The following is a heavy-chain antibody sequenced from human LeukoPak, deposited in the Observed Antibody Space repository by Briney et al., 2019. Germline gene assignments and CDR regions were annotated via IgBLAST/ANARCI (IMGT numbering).Heavy chain of an antibody. V-gene: IGHV1-2*02. CDR1: GYTFTGYD. Sequence: ASVKVSCKASGYTFTGYDVYWVRQAPGQGIEWMGWISPNSGGTNYAQKFQGRVTMTGDTSINTAYMELNRLTSDDTAVYYCARDSAGGYLDYWGQGTLVIVSS. D-gene: IGHD5-12*01. J-gene: IGHJ4*02. CDR3: ARDSAGGYLDY. CDR2: ISPNSGGT.